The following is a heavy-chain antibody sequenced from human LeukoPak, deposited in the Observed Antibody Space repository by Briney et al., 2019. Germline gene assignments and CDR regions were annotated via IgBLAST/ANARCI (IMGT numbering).Heavy chain of an antibody. CDR2: VSWNSGSI. J-gene: IGHJ5*02. Sequence: SLRLSCAASGFTFDDYAMHWVRQAPGKGLEWVSGVSWNSGSIGYADSVKGRFTISRDNAKNSLYLQMNSLRAEDTALYYCAKGHSSSWSDWFDPRGQGTLVTVSS. CDR1: GFTFDDYA. D-gene: IGHD6-13*01. CDR3: AKGHSSSWSDWFDP. V-gene: IGHV3-9*01.